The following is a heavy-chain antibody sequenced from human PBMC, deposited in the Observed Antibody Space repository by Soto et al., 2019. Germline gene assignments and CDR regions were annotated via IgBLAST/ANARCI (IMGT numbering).Heavy chain of an antibody. J-gene: IGHJ4*02. V-gene: IGHV1-18*01. CDR1: GYTFTSYG. D-gene: IGHD2-15*01. CDR2: ISAYNGNT. Sequence: EASVKVSCKASGYTFTSYGISWVRQAPGQGLEWMGWISAYNGNTNYAQKLQGRVTMTTDTSTSTAYMELRSLRSDDTAVYYCARDVLEGYCSGGSCHNFDYWGQGTLVTVSS. CDR3: ARDVLEGYCSGGSCHNFDY.